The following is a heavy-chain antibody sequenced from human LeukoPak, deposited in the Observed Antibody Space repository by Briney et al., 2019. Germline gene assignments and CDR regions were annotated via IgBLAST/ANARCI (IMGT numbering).Heavy chain of an antibody. CDR2: IYYSGST. CDR1: GGSTSSYY. V-gene: IGHV4-59*12. J-gene: IGHJ6*03. Sequence: KASETLSLTCTVSGGSTSSYYWSWIRQPPGKGLEWIGYIYYSGSTNYNPSLKSRVTTSVDTSKNQFSLKLSSVTAADTAVYYCARRRGGSGSYYKLYYYYYMDVWGKGTTVTISS. D-gene: IGHD3-10*01. CDR3: ARRRGGSGSYYKLYYYYYMDV.